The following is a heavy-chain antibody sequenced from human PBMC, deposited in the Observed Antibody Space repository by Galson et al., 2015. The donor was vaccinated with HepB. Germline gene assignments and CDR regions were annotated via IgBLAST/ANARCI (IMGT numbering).Heavy chain of an antibody. CDR1: GFTFSDYY. CDR2: ISSSTIYT. CDR3: ARDSISGPHYFDS. V-gene: IGHV3-11*05. Sequence: LRLSCAASGFTFSDYYMSWIRQAPGKGLEWVSYISSSTIYTNYADSVKGRFTIFRDNAKNSLYLQMNSLRAEDTAVYYCARDSISGPHYFDSWGQGTLVTVSS. J-gene: IGHJ4*02. D-gene: IGHD1-14*01.